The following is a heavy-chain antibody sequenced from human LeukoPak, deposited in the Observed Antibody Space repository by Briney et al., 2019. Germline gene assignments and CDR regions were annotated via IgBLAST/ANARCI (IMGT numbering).Heavy chain of an antibody. V-gene: IGHV3-30-3*01. CDR1: GFTFSSYA. CDR2: ISYDGSNK. J-gene: IGHJ4*02. Sequence: GGSLRLSCAASGFTFSSYAMHWVRQAPGKGLEWVAVISYDGSNKYYADSVKGRFTISRDNSKNTLYLQMNSLRAEDTAVYYCATRHSITIFDYWGQGTLVTVSS. CDR3: ATRHSITIFDY. D-gene: IGHD3-3*01.